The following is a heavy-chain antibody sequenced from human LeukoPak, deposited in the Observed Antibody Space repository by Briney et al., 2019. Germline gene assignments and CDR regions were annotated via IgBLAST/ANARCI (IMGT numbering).Heavy chain of an antibody. Sequence: PSETLSLTCTVSGGSIISNNHYWGWTRQPPGKGLEWFGSISYSGGTAYNPSLRSRVTISVDTSKNQFSLKLSSVTAADTAVYYCARHRHRAYYDILTGYPHFDYWGQGTLVTVSS. CDR3: ARHRHRAYYDILTGYPHFDY. V-gene: IGHV4-39*01. CDR1: GGSIISNNHY. CDR2: ISYSGGT. D-gene: IGHD3-9*01. J-gene: IGHJ4*02.